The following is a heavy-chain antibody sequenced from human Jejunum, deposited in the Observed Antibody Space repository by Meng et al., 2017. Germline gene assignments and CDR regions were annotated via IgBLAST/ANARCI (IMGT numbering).Heavy chain of an antibody. D-gene: IGHD6-19*01. CDR3: ARGGESSGFFASYY. CDR1: GFTFSSHW. Sequence: GESLKISCEAAGFTFSSHWMNWVRQAPGKGLEWVANIKQDGSEKHYVDSVKGRFTISRDNAKNSLYLQMNSLRAEDTAVYYCARGGESSGFFASYYWGQGTLVTVSS. J-gene: IGHJ4*02. V-gene: IGHV3-7*01. CDR2: IKQDGSEK.